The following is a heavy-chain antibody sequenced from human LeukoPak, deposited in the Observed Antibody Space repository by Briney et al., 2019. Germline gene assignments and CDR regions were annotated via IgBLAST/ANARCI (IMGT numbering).Heavy chain of an antibody. CDR3: ARDPYYYGSGFNWFDP. Sequence: GGSLRLSCAASGFTFSSYEMNWVRQAPGKGLEWVSSISSSSSYIYYADSVKGRFTISRDNAKNSLYLQMNSLRAEDTAVYYCARDPYYYGSGFNWFDPWGQGTLVTVSS. J-gene: IGHJ5*02. CDR1: GFTFSSYE. V-gene: IGHV3-21*01. D-gene: IGHD3-10*01. CDR2: ISSSSSYI.